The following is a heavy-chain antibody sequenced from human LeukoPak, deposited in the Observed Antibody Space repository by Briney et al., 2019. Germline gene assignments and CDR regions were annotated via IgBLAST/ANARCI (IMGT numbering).Heavy chain of an antibody. Sequence: GASVKVSCKASGGTFSSYALSWVRQAPGQGLEWMGGIIPIFGTANYAQKFQGRVTITADESKSTAYMELSSLRSEDTAVYYCARGRDATIFGVVNYYYYYMDVWGKGTTVTVSS. J-gene: IGHJ6*03. CDR3: ARGRDATIFGVVNYYYYYMDV. D-gene: IGHD3-3*01. CDR2: IIPIFGTA. CDR1: GGTFSSYA. V-gene: IGHV1-69*13.